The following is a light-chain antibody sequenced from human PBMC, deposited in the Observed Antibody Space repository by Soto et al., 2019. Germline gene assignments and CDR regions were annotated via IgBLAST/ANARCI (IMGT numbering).Light chain of an antibody. CDR1: ESIRTF. CDR3: QQRGNWPPYT. CDR2: GAS. Sequence: EIVLRQSPATLSFSPGERAILSCRASESIRTFLAWYQQKPGHAPRLLIYGASNRATGIPARFSGSGSGADFAITISNLKPEDSAVYYCQQRGNWPPYTFGQGTKLEIK. J-gene: IGKJ2*01. V-gene: IGKV3-11*01.